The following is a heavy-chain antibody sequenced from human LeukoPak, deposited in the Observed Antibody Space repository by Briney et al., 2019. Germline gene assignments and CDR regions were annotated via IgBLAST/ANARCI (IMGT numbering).Heavy chain of an antibody. CDR2: FYYSGRT. J-gene: IGHJ4*02. D-gene: IGHD3-9*01. CDR1: GGFISSYY. CDR3: ARASHLYDILTGYVFDY. V-gene: IGHV4-59*07. Sequence: SDTLSLICTVSGGFISSYYGRWLRQPPGKGLEGIGYFYYSGRTNYNPSLKSRVTISVDTSKNQFSLKLSSVTAADTAVYYCARASHLYDILTGYVFDYGGQGTLVTVSA.